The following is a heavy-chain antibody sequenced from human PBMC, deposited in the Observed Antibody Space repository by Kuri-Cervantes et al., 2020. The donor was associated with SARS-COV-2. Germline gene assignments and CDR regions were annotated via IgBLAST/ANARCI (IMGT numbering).Heavy chain of an antibody. Sequence: GGFLRLSCAASGFIVSSSYMSWVRQAPGKGLEWVSIIYAGGGTYYADSVKGQFTISRDISKNTVFLQMNRLRPEDTAVYYCARSCTYARCSEYFQHWGQGTLVTVSS. D-gene: IGHD2-8*01. CDR3: ARSCTYARCSEYFQH. CDR2: IYAGGGT. J-gene: IGHJ1*01. V-gene: IGHV3-66*02. CDR1: GFIVSSSY.